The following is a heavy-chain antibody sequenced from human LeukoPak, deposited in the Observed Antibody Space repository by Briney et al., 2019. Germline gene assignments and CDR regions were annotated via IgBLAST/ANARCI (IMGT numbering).Heavy chain of an antibody. CDR1: GFTFSSYA. CDR3: ARDYSGENWFDP. CDR2: ISYDGSNK. V-gene: IGHV3-30-3*01. D-gene: IGHD2-21*01. J-gene: IGHJ5*02. Sequence: QPGGSLRLSCAASGFTFSSYAMHWVRQAPGKGLEWVAVISYDGSNKYYADSVKGRFTISRGNSKNTLYLQMNSLRAEDTAVYYCARDYSGENWFDPWGQGTLVTVSS.